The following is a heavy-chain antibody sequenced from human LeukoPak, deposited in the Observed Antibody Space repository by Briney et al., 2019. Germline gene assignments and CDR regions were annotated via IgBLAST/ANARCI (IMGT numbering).Heavy chain of an antibody. Sequence: GGSLRLSCAVSGFTSDDHVMHWVRQASGKGLEWVAGIMWRSGSTGYGDSVKGRFTISRDNAKKSLYLQMNGLRVEDTAFYYCTKDLTPGGADVWGQGTTVTVSS. D-gene: IGHD3-10*01. CDR1: GFTSDDHV. CDR2: IMWRSGST. CDR3: TKDLTPGGADV. J-gene: IGHJ6*02. V-gene: IGHV3-9*02.